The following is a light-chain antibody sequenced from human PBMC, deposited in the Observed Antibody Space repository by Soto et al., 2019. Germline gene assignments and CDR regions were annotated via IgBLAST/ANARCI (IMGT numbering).Light chain of an antibody. Sequence: VIWMTQSPSLLSASTGDRVTINCRMSQDISSYLAWYQQKPVKAPELLIYAASTLQSVVPSRFSGSGSGTDFTLTITSLQSEDFATYYCQQYYSFPQTFGQGTKVEIK. CDR3: QQYYSFPQT. V-gene: IGKV1D-8*01. J-gene: IGKJ1*01. CDR2: AAS. CDR1: QDISSY.